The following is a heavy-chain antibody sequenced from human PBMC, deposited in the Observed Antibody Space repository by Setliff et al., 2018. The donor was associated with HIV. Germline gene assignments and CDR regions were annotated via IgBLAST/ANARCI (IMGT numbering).Heavy chain of an antibody. CDR1: GYTFTSDY. J-gene: IGHJ4*02. Sequence: ASVKVSCKASGYTFTSDYIHWVRQAPGKGLEWMGLVDPEGGKTIYAENFQGRVTITADTSTDTTYMKLSSLRSEDTAVYYCATGRIPGIPAVIVYWGQGTLVTVSS. CDR2: VDPEGGKT. D-gene: IGHD6-13*01. CDR3: ATGRIPGIPAVIVY. V-gene: IGHV1-69-2*01.